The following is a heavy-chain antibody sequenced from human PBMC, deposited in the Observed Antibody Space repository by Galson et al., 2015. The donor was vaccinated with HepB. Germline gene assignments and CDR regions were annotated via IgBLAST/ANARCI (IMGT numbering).Heavy chain of an antibody. CDR2: ISANSGNT. D-gene: IGHD6-19*01. CDR1: GYTFTRNG. CDR3: AREREYSSGWPPYYYYGMDV. V-gene: IGHV1-18*01. Sequence: SVKVSCKASGYTFTRNGISWVRQAPGQGLEWMGWISANSGNTNYAQKFQDRVTMTTETSTSTAYMELRSLTSDDTAVYYCAREREYSSGWPPYYYYGMDVWGQGTTVTVSS. J-gene: IGHJ6*02.